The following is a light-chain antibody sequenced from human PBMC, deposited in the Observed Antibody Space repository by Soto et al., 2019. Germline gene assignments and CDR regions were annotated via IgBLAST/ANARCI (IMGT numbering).Light chain of an antibody. J-gene: IGLJ2*01. CDR1: SSDIGGYNY. Sequence: QSALTQPASVSGSPGQSITISCTGTSSDIGGYNYVSWYQQHPGKVPKLMIYAVSTRPSGVSNRFSGSKSGNTASLIISGLQAEDEADYYCSSYTSTSTVVFGGGTKLTVL. CDR3: SSYTSTSTVV. CDR2: AVS. V-gene: IGLV2-14*01.